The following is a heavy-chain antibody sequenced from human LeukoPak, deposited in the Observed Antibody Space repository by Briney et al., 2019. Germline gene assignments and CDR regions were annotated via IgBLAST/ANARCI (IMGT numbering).Heavy chain of an antibody. CDR1: GYTFTSYY. CDR3: ARPLYYDSTGYHQYYFDH. CDR2: INPSGGST. J-gene: IGHJ4*02. V-gene: IGHV1-46*01. D-gene: IGHD3-22*01. Sequence: ASVKVSCKASGYTFTSYYMHWVRQAPGQGLEWMGIINPSGGSTSYAQKFQGRVTMTRDTSTSTPYMELSSLRSEDTAVYYCARPLYYDSTGYHQYYFDHWGQGTLVTVSS.